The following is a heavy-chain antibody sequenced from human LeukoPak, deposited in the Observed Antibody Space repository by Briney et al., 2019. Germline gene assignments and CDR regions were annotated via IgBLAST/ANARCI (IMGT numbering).Heavy chain of an antibody. CDR3: ARGPIQWLSRTLLSSDY. CDR1: DSTFVSFS. Sequence: GGSLSPSFAALDSTFVSFSLNWVRRLQGRGLDWFSSISISSSYIYYADSVKGRFTISRDNAKNSLYLQMNSLRAEDTAVYYCARGPIQWLSRTLLSSDYWGQGTLVTVSS. J-gene: IGHJ4*02. V-gene: IGHV3-21*01. CDR2: ISISSSYI. D-gene: IGHD6-19*01.